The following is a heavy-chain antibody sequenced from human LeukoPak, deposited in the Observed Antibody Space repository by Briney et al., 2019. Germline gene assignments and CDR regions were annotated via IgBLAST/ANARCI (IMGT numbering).Heavy chain of an antibody. V-gene: IGHV1-3*01. D-gene: IGHD2-15*01. Sequence: ASVKVSCKASGYTFTSYAMHWVRQAPGQRLEWMGWINAGNGNTKYSQKFQGRVTITRDTSASTAYMELSSLRSEDTAVYYCATCSGGSCYGDYYYGMDVWGQGTTVTVSS. J-gene: IGHJ6*02. CDR3: ATCSGGSCYGDYYYGMDV. CDR1: GYTFTSYA. CDR2: INAGNGNT.